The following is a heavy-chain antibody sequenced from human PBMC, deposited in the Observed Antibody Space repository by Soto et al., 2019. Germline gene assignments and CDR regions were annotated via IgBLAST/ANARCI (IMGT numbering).Heavy chain of an antibody. CDR1: GFTFSRLW. Sequence: GGSLRLSCVDSGFTFSRLWLNWVRQAPGKGLEWVAKIKEDGSEKYYVVSVKGRFTISRDNAKSSVYLQMNSLRVEDTAVYFCRPGHYSDYWGQGIPVTVSS. CDR3: RPGHYSDY. J-gene: IGHJ4*02. CDR2: IKEDGSEK. V-gene: IGHV3-7*01.